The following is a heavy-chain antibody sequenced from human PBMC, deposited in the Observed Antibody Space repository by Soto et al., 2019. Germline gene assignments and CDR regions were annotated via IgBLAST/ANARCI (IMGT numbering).Heavy chain of an antibody. CDR3: ARSPGDAFDI. CDR1: GGSFSDHY. Sequence: SETLSLTCAVYGGSFSDHYWSWIRQPPGKGLEWIAEISHSGSTNYNPSLKSRVAVSLDTSENQFSLKLSSVTAADTAVYYCARSPGDAFDIWGQGTTVTV. J-gene: IGHJ3*02. CDR2: ISHSGST. V-gene: IGHV4-34*01.